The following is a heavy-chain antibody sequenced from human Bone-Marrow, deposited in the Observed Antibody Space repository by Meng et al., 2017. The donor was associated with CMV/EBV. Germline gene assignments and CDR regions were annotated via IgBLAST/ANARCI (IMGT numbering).Heavy chain of an antibody. D-gene: IGHD3-3*01. V-gene: IGHV1-18*01. CDR1: GYTFTSYG. CDR3: ASDGDYDFWSGYYSFDY. Sequence: ASVKVSCKASGYTFTSYGISWVRQAPGQGLEWMGWISAYNGNTNYAQKLQGRVTMTTDTSTSTAYMELRSLRSDDTAVYYCASDGDYDFWSGYYSFDYWGQGILVTASS. CDR2: ISAYNGNT. J-gene: IGHJ4*02.